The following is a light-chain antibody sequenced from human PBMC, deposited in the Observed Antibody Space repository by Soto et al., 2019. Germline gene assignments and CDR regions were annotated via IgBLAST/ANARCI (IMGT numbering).Light chain of an antibody. V-gene: IGKV1-5*01. J-gene: IGKJ1*01. CDR1: QSIGTW. CDR3: QQYKSSTL. Sequence: DIQMTQSPSTLSASVGDRVTITCRASQSIGTWLAWYQQKLGKAPKLLIYDASSLESGVPSRFSGSGSGIELTLTISRLQPHDSATYYCQQYKSSTLFGQWTKFEIK. CDR2: DAS.